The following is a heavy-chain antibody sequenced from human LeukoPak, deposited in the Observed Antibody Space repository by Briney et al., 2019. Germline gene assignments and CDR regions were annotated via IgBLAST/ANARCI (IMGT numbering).Heavy chain of an antibody. Sequence: GGSLRLSCAASGFTFSSYSMNWVRQAPGKGLEWVSSISSSSYIYYADSVKGRFIISRDNAKNSLYLQMNSLRTEDTGVYYCARDGISGIDHWGQGILVTVPS. CDR3: ARDGISGIDH. J-gene: IGHJ4*02. V-gene: IGHV3-21*01. CDR1: GFTFSSYS. D-gene: IGHD6-13*01. CDR2: ISSSSYI.